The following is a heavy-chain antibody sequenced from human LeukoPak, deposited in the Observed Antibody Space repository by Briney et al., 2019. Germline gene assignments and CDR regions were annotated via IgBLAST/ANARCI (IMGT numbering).Heavy chain of an antibody. D-gene: IGHD2-15*01. CDR3: ARGPGDCSGGSCYSGAFDI. CDR2: IKHDGSEK. V-gene: IGHV3-7*01. Sequence: PGGSLRLSCAASGFSFSNFWMTWVRQAPGKGLEWVANIKHDGSEKYYVDSVKGRFTISRDNAKNSLYLQRNSLRAEDTAVYYCARGPGDCSGGSCYSGAFDIWGQGTMVTVSS. J-gene: IGHJ3*02. CDR1: GFSFSNFW.